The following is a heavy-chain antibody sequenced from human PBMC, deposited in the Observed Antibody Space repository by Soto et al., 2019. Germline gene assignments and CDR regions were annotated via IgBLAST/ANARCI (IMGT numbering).Heavy chain of an antibody. CDR1: GGSISNSNW. J-gene: IGHJ4*02. CDR3: AHRPIVGAAI. D-gene: IGHD1-26*01. V-gene: IGHV4-4*02. Sequence: SETLSLTCAVFGGSISNSNWWTWVRQPPGKGLDWIGEIFHSGSTNYNSSLMGRVTISVDRANNQFSLKLSSVTAADTAVYYCAHRPIVGAAIWGQGTLVTVSS. CDR2: IFHSGST.